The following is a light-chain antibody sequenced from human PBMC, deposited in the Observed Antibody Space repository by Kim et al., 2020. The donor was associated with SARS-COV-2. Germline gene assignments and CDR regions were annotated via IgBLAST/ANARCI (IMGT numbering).Light chain of an antibody. J-gene: IGKJ2*01. Sequence: EIVLTQSPGTLSLSPGERATLSCRASQSVSSNFLAWYQHKPGQAPRLLIYGASSRATGIPDRFSGSGSGTDFTLTISRLEPEDFAVYYCQQHSSPSLYTFGQGTKLEI. CDR3: QQHSSPSLYT. V-gene: IGKV3-20*01. CDR1: QSVSSNF. CDR2: GAS.